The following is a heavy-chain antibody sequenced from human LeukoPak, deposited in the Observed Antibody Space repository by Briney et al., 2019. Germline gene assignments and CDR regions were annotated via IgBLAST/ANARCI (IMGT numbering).Heavy chain of an antibody. J-gene: IGHJ5*02. D-gene: IGHD2-2*01. CDR3: ARRRDVVVPAARYNWFDP. CDR2: INHSGST. V-gene: IGHV4-34*01. CDR1: GGSFSGYY. Sequence: SETLSLTCAVYGGSFSGYYWSWIRQPPGKGLEWNGEINHSGSTNYNPSLKSRVTISVDTSKNQFSLKLSSVTAADTAVYYCARRRDVVVPAARYNWFDPWGQGTLVTVSS.